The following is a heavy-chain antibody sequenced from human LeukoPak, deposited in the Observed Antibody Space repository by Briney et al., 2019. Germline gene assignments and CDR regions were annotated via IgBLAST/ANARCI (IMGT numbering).Heavy chain of an antibody. D-gene: IGHD3-22*01. J-gene: IGHJ3*02. CDR1: AFTFSSYG. CDR3: ARDRRVDSSGYDAFDI. Sequence: GRSLRLSCAASAFTFSSYGMHWVRQAPGKGLEWVTFISHDGSSKYYADSVKGRFTISRDNSKNTLYLQMNSLRAEDTAVYYCARDRRVDSSGYDAFDIWGQGTMVTVSS. CDR2: ISHDGSSK. V-gene: IGHV3-30*03.